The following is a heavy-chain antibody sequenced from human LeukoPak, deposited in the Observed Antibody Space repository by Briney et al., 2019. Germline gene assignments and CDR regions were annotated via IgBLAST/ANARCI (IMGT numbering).Heavy chain of an antibody. CDR2: IKSKTDGGTT. D-gene: IGHD3-22*01. J-gene: IGHJ4*02. CDR1: GFTFSNAW. CDR3: TTDAPPMIVVVIPFDY. V-gene: IGHV3-15*01. Sequence: TSGGSLRLSCAASGFTFSNAWMSWVRQAPGKGLEWVGRIKSKTDGGTTDYAAPVKGRFTISRDDSKNTLYLQMNSLKTEDTAVYYCTTDAPPMIVVVIPFDYWGQGTLATVSS.